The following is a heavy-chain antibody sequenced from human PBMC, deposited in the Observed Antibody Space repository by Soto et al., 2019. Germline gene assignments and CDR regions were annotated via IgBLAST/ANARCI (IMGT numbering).Heavy chain of an antibody. CDR3: ARLGGGPKGGAFDI. J-gene: IGHJ3*02. Sequence: QLQLQESGPGLVKPSETLSLTCTVSGGSISSSSYYWGWIRQPPGKGLEWIGSMYYSGSTYYNPSLKSRVAISVDTSKNQFSLKLTSVTAADTAVYYCARLGGGPKGGAFDIWGQGTMVTVSS. CDR1: GGSISSSSYY. D-gene: IGHD2-15*01. CDR2: MYYSGST. V-gene: IGHV4-39*01.